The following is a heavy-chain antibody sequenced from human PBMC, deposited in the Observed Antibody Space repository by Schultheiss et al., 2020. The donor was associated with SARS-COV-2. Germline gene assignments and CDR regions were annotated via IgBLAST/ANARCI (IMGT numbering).Heavy chain of an antibody. D-gene: IGHD3-22*01. Sequence: GESLKISCAASGFTFSSYSMNWVRQAPGKGLEWVSYISSSSSTIYYADSVKGRFTISRDNAKNSLYLQMNSLRAEDTAVYYCARVRWYYDSSALFDYWGQGTLVTVS. CDR3: ARVRWYYDSSALFDY. CDR2: ISSSSSTI. CDR1: GFTFSSYS. J-gene: IGHJ4*02. V-gene: IGHV3-48*01.